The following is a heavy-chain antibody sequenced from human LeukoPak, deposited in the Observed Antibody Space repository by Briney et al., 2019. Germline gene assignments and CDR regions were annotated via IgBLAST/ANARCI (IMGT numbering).Heavy chain of an antibody. CDR1: GRPISRYY. V-gene: IGHV4-59*07. J-gene: IGHJ3*02. CDR3: ARGISGYSSSWYRFFAFDI. Sequence: KPSDTLSLTRTVSGRPISRYYWSWIGQPPGRGRAGVGYIYYCGSTNYKPSLTRRVTISVDTSKNQFSLKLSSVTAADTAVYYCARGISGYSSSWYRFFAFDIWGQGTMVTVS. D-gene: IGHD6-13*01. CDR2: IYYCGST.